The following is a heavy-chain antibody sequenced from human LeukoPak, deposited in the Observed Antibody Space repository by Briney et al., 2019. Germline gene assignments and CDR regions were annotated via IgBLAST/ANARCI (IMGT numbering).Heavy chain of an antibody. Sequence: GESLKISCKGSGYSFTSYWIGWVRQMPGKGLEWMGIIYPGDSDTRYSPSFQGQATISADKSISTAYLQWSSLKASDTAMYYCARKIRGDYYGMDVWGQGTTVTVSS. D-gene: IGHD3-16*01. CDR2: IYPGDSDT. CDR1: GYSFTSYW. J-gene: IGHJ6*02. V-gene: IGHV5-51*01. CDR3: ARKIRGDYYGMDV.